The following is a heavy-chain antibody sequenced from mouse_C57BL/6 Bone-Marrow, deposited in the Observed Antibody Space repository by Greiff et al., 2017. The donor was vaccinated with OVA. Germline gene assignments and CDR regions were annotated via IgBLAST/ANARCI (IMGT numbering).Heavy chain of an antibody. CDR3: ARYGYRRAWFAY. Sequence: VQLQQPGAELVKPGASVKMSCKASGYTFTSYWITWVKQRPGQGLEWIGDIYPGSGSTNYNEKFKSKATLTVDKPSSTAYMQLSSLTSEDSAVYYCARYGYRRAWFAYWGQGTLVTVSA. CDR2: IYPGSGST. J-gene: IGHJ3*01. D-gene: IGHD1-2*01. CDR1: GYTFTSYW. V-gene: IGHV1-55*01.